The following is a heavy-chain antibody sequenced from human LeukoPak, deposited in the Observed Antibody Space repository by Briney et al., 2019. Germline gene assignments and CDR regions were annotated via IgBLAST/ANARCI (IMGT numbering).Heavy chain of an antibody. V-gene: IGHV3-21*01. CDR1: GFTFSSYR. Sequence: PGGSLRLSCAASGFTFSSYRINWVGQAPGKGVEWVSSISSSSSYIYYADSVKGRFTISRDNTTNSLYLQMNSLRAEDTAVYYCASSLAAAGKGTFDIWGQRTMVTVSS. J-gene: IGHJ3*02. D-gene: IGHD6-13*01. CDR3: ASSLAAAGKGTFDI. CDR2: ISSSSSYI.